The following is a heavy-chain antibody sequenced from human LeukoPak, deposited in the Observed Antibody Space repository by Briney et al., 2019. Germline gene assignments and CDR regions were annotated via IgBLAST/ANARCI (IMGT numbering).Heavy chain of an antibody. V-gene: IGHV3-48*04. CDR2: ISSSGII. Sequence: GGSLRLSCAASGFTFSNFGMNWVRQAPGKGLEWVSYISSSGIIYYADSVKGRFTISRDNAKNSLYLQMNSLRAEDTAVYYCATLSDAIAAAGTRNYWGQGTLVTVSS. CDR3: ATLSDAIAAAGTRNY. CDR1: GFTFSNFG. J-gene: IGHJ4*02. D-gene: IGHD6-13*01.